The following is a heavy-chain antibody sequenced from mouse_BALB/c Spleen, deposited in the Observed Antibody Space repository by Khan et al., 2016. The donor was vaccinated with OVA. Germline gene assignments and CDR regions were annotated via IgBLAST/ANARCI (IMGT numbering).Heavy chain of an antibody. Sequence: QVQLKESGPGLVAPSQSLSITCTVSGFSLSRYSIHWVRQPPGKGLEWLGMIWGDGSTDYNSVLKSRLSISKDNSKSQVFLKMNSLQTDDTAMYYCARNHYGGGYWYFDVWGAGTTVTVSS. D-gene: IGHD1-1*01. V-gene: IGHV2-6-4*01. CDR1: GFSLSRYS. CDR2: IWGDGST. CDR3: ARNHYGGGYWYFDV. J-gene: IGHJ1*01.